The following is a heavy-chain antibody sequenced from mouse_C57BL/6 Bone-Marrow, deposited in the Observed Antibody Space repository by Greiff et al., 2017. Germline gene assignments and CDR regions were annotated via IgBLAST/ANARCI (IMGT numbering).Heavy chain of an antibody. V-gene: IGHV1-62-2*01. Sequence: VQLVESGAELVKPGASVKLSCKASGYTFTEYTIHWVKQRSGQGLEWIGWFYPGSGSIKYNEKFKDKATLTADKSSSTVYMELSRLTSEDSAVYFCARHETLLWLRGGCVDYWGQGTTLTVSS. D-gene: IGHD2-9*01. CDR2: FYPGSGSI. CDR3: ARHETLLWLRGGCVDY. CDR1: GYTFTEYT. J-gene: IGHJ2*01.